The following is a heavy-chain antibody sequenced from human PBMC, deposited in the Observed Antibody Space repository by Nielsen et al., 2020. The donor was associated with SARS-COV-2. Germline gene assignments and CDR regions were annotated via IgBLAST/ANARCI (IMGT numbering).Heavy chain of an antibody. Sequence: GGSLRLSCAASGFSFSSYAMTWVRQAPRKGLEWVSSIGTTGDKTFYADSVKGRFTISRDNSKNTLYLQLNSLRAEDTAVFYCAKISGSQRHYFDFWGQGALVTVSS. CDR2: IGTTGDKT. D-gene: IGHD1-26*01. J-gene: IGHJ4*02. CDR3: AKISGSQRHYFDF. CDR1: GFSFSSYA. V-gene: IGHV3-23*01.